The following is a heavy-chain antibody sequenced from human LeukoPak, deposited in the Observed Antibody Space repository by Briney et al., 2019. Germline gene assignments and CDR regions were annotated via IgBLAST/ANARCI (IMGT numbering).Heavy chain of an antibody. J-gene: IGHJ4*02. CDR1: GFTVSSNY. Sequence: GGSLRLSCAASGFTVSSNYMSWVRQAPGKGLEWVSVIYSGGSTYYADSVKGRFTISRDNSKNTLYLQMNSLRAEDTAVYHCARDQGNYGDYFDYWGQGTLVTVSS. CDR2: IYSGGST. CDR3: ARDQGNYGDYFDY. V-gene: IGHV3-66*02. D-gene: IGHD4-17*01.